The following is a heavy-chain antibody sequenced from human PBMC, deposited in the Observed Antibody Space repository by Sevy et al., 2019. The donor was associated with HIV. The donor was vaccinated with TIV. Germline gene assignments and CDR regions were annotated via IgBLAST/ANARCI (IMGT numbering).Heavy chain of an antibody. V-gene: IGHV1-2*02. CDR1: GYTFTGYF. J-gene: IGHJ4*02. D-gene: IGHD3-10*01. CDR3: ARETGDYGSGSYHDY. CDR2: INPSNGDT. Sequence: ASVKVSCKASGYTFTGYFIHWVRQAPGQGLEWMGRINPSNGDTNFVQKFQGRVTMTRDTSISTAFMELSSLTSDYTAGYYCARETGDYGSGSYHDYWGQGTLVTVSS.